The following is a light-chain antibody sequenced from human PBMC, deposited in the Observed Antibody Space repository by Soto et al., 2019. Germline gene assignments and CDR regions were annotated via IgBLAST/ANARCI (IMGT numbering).Light chain of an antibody. J-gene: IGLJ1*01. CDR1: STDVGGYNF. CDR2: DVN. V-gene: IGLV2-14*03. Sequence: QSALTQPASVSGSPGQSITISCTGTSTDVGGYNFVSWYQHHPGKAPKLMICDVNNRPSGVSNRFSGSKSGNTASLTISGPQAEDEADYYCSSYTSGNTLVFGTGTKVTVL. CDR3: SSYTSGNTLV.